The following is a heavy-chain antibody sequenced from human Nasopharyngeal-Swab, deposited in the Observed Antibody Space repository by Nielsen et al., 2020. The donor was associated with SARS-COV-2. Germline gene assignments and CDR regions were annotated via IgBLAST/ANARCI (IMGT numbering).Heavy chain of an antibody. CDR3: ASGQCINGVCNPTDGLDV. V-gene: IGHV1-18*01. CDR2: ISAYNGNT. D-gene: IGHD2-8*01. Sequence: ASVKVSCKASGYTFTSYGISWVRQAPGQGLEWMGWISAYNGNTNYAQKLQGRVTMTTDTSTSTAYMELRSLRPDDTAMYFCASGQCINGVCNPTDGLDVWGQGTSVTVSS. J-gene: IGHJ6*02. CDR1: GYTFTSYG.